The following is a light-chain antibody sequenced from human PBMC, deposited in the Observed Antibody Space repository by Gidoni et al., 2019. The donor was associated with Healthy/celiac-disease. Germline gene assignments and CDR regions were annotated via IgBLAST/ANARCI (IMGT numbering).Light chain of an antibody. Sequence: IVMTHSPATLPVSPGERATLSCRASQSVSSNLAWYQQKPGQAPRLLIYGASTRATGIPAGFRGSGSGTEFTLTISSLQSEDFAVCYCQQYNNWRDTFGGGTKVEIK. CDR2: GAS. V-gene: IGKV3-15*01. J-gene: IGKJ4*01. CDR1: QSVSSN. CDR3: QQYNNWRDT.